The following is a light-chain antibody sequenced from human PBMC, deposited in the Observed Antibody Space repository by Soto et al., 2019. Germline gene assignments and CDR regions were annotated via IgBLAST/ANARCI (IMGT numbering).Light chain of an antibody. Sequence: IVLTQSPGTLPLSPGERTTLSCRTSQSVSSGFLVWYQQKPGQAPRLLIYAASNRATGIPDRFSGGGSGTDFTLTISRLEPEDFAVYYCQHFDSSSLTFGGGTKVEIK. CDR3: QHFDSSSLT. V-gene: IGKV3-20*01. CDR2: AAS. J-gene: IGKJ4*01. CDR1: QSVSSGF.